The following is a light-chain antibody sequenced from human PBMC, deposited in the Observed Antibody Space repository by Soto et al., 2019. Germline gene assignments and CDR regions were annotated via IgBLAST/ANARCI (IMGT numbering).Light chain of an antibody. CDR3: QQYNNWPRT. Sequence: EIVMMQSPATLSVSPWESVTLSCRASQLFSSNLAWYQHKPGQAPRLLIYGVSTRDTGVPDRFSGSASGTEFTLTISSLQSEDFAVYYCQQYNNWPRTCGQGTRLENK. CDR2: GVS. J-gene: IGKJ5*01. V-gene: IGKV3-15*01. CDR1: QLFSSN.